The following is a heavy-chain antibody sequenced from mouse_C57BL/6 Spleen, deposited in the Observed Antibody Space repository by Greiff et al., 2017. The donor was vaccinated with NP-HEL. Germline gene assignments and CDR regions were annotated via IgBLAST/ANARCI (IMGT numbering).Heavy chain of an antibody. Sequence: QVQLKQPGAELVKPGASVTLSCKASGYTFTSYWMHWVKQRPGQGLEWIGMIHPISGSTNYNEKFKSKATLTVDTSSSTAYMQLSSLTSADSAVYYWARAYYSKGGLAYWGQGTLGTVSA. CDR1: GYTFTSYW. J-gene: IGHJ3*01. CDR3: ARAYYSKGGLAY. D-gene: IGHD2-5*01. V-gene: IGHV1-64*01. CDR2: IHPISGST.